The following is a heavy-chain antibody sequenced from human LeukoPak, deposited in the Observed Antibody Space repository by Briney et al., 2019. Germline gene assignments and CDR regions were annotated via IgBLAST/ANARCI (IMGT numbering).Heavy chain of an antibody. D-gene: IGHD2-15*01. CDR2: INWNGGST. V-gene: IGHV3-20*04. Sequence: PGGSLRLSCAASGFTFDDYGMSWVRQAPGKGLEWVSGINWNGGSTDYADSVKGRFSISRDNAKNSLYLQMNSLRAEDTALFYCARVVVVAATWVPDYYYYMDVWGKGTTVTVSS. CDR1: GFTFDDYG. J-gene: IGHJ6*03. CDR3: ARVVVVAATWVPDYYYYMDV.